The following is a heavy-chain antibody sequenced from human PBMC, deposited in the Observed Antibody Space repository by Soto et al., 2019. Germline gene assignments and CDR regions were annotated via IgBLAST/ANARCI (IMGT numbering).Heavy chain of an antibody. V-gene: IGHV3-15*07. CDR3: TTLSITIFGVVLMDV. D-gene: IGHD3-3*01. CDR1: GMYFPHAY. J-gene: IGHJ6*02. Sequence: GGSLRLSCEVSGMYFPHAYMNWVRQAPGKGLEWVGRIKSKTDGGTTDYAAPVKGRFTISRDDSKNTLYLQMNSLKTEDTAVYYCTTLSITIFGVVLMDVWGQGTTVTVS. CDR2: IKSKTDGGTT.